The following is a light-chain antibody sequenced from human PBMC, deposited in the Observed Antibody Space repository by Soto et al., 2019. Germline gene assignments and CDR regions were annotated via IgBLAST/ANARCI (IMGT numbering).Light chain of an antibody. CDR3: QHYRSSWT. CDR2: GSS. V-gene: IGKV3-20*01. Sequence: EIVLMQSAGTLSLSPGERATLSCRASQSLSSNYLAWYQQKPGQAPRLLLYGSSTRATGIPDRFSGSWSGTDFTLTISRLEPEDSAVYYCQHYRSSWTFGQGTKVEIK. CDR1: QSLSSNY. J-gene: IGKJ1*01.